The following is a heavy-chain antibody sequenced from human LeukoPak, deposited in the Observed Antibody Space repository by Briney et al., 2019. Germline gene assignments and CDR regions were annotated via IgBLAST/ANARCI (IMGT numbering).Heavy chain of an antibody. CDR2: IYYSGST. CDR3: ARGDYSSGWYDY. Sequence: SETLSLTCTVSGGSISIYYWSWIRQPPGKGLEWIGYIYYSGSTNYNPSLKSRVTISVDTSKNQFSLKLSSVTAADTAVYYCARGDYSSGWYDYWGQGTLVTVSS. V-gene: IGHV4-59*01. D-gene: IGHD6-19*01. CDR1: GGSISIYY. J-gene: IGHJ4*02.